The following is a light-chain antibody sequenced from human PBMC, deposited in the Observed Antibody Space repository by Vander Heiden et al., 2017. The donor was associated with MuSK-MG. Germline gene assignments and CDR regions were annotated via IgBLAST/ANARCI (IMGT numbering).Light chain of an antibody. V-gene: IGKV1-5*03. Sequence: DIQLTQSPSILSASVGDRVTITCRASQSVSRWLAWYQQKPGIAPKLLIYRASNLERGVPSRFSGSGSGTEFTLTISSLQPEDFATYYCHQYYSYWTFGQGTKVEIK. CDR3: HQYYSYWT. CDR1: QSVSRW. CDR2: RAS. J-gene: IGKJ1*01.